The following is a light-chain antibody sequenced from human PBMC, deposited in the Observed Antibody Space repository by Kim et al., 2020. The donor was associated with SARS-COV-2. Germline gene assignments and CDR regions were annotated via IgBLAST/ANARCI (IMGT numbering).Light chain of an antibody. V-gene: IGKV3-20*01. CDR1: QSVRSNY. Sequence: EIVLTQSPGTLSLSPGERATLSCRASQSVRSNYLAWYQQKPGQAPRLLIFGASSGATGIPDRFSGGGSGTDFTLTISRLEPEDFAVYYCQQYSSSPNTFGQGTRLEIK. CDR2: GAS. CDR3: QQYSSSPNT. J-gene: IGKJ5*01.